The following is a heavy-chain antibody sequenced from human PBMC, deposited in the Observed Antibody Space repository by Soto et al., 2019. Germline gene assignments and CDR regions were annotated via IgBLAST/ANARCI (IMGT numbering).Heavy chain of an antibody. Sequence: PGESLKISCKGSGYSFTSYWISWVRQMPGKGLEWMGRIDPSDSYTNYSPSFQGHVTISADKSISTAYLQWSSLKASDTAMYYCARLGGYSSGWTLLAPSHYSYGMDVWGQGTTVTVSS. CDR1: GYSFTSYW. V-gene: IGHV5-10-1*01. CDR2: IDPSDSYT. D-gene: IGHD6-19*01. CDR3: ARLGGYSSGWTLLAPSHYSYGMDV. J-gene: IGHJ6*02.